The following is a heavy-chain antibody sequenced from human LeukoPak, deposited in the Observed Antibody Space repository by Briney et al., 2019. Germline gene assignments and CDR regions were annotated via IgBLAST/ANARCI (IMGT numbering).Heavy chain of an antibody. CDR3: ARHRRYCSSPKCFSLNWFDP. Sequence: SETVSLTCSVCGCSINSNSPSWGWIPQPPGTWLDWIGSIVSGGNIYSHPPLKSRVSISVDTSKNQFSLKLNSATAADTASYYRARHRRYCSSPKCFSLNWFDPWGRGYLVTVSS. CDR1: GCSINSNSPS. D-gene: IGHD2-2*01. CDR2: IVSGGNI. V-gene: IGHV4-39*01. J-gene: IGHJ5*02.